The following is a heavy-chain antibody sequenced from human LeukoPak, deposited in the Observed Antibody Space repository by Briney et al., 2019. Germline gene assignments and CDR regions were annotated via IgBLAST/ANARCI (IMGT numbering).Heavy chain of an antibody. CDR3: ARGKYYYDSSAPRPYGFDI. D-gene: IGHD3-22*01. V-gene: IGHV4-59*12. Sequence: SETLSLTCTVSGGSISSYYWSWIRQPPGEGLEWIGYIYYSGSTNYNPSLKSRVTISVDTSKNQFSLKLSSVTAADTAVYYCARGKYYYDSSAPRPYGFDIWGQGTMVTVSS. CDR2: IYYSGST. CDR1: GGSISSYY. J-gene: IGHJ3*02.